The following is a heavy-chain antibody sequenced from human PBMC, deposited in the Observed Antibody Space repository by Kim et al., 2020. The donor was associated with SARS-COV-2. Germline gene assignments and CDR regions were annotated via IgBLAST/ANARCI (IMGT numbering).Heavy chain of an antibody. Sequence: SPSFQGQVTISADKSISTAYLQWSSLKASDSAMYYCARPSGRQLGDGLDIWGQGTMVTVSS. J-gene: IGHJ3*02. V-gene: IGHV5-51*01. D-gene: IGHD1-26*01. CDR3: ARPSGRQLGDGLDI.